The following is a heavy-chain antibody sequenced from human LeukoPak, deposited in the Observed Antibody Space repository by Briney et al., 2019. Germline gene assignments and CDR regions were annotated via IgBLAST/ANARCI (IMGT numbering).Heavy chain of an antibody. CDR1: GYSISSDYY. J-gene: IGHJ4*02. CDR3: ATVGASHYGDWYFAY. Sequence: PSETLSLTCAVSGYSISSDYYWGWIRQPPGKGLEWIGNVDPSGSTYYNPSLKSRATISLDTSKKQFSLKLPPVTAADTAVYYCATVGASHYGDWYFAYWGQGTLVTVSS. V-gene: IGHV4-38-2*01. D-gene: IGHD4-17*01. CDR2: VDPSGST.